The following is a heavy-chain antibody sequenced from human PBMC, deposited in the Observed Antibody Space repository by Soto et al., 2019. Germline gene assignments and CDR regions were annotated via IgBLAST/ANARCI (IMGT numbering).Heavy chain of an antibody. D-gene: IGHD5-18*01. J-gene: IGHJ4*02. CDR3: AHIQGDEYSYGYQAVFDY. Sequence: GLDLEWLALIYWDDDKRYSPSLKSRLTITKDTSKNQVVLTMTNMDPVDTATYYCAHIQGDEYSYGYQAVFDYWGQGTLVTVSS. V-gene: IGHV2-5*02. CDR2: IYWDDDK.